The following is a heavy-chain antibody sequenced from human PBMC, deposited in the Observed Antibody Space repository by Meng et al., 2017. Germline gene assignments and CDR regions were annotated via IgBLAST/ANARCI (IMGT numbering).Heavy chain of an antibody. CDR1: GYTFTIYG. Sequence: QVQLVKSGAGVKKPGASVKVSCKASGYTFTIYGISGVRQAPGQGLEWMGWISAYNGNTNYAQKLQGRVTMTTDTSTSTAYMELRSLRSDDTAVYYCARGGSRYYGDYNWCFDLWGRGTLVTVSS. CDR2: ISAYNGNT. V-gene: IGHV1-18*01. D-gene: IGHD4-17*01. J-gene: IGHJ2*01. CDR3: ARGGSRYYGDYNWCFDL.